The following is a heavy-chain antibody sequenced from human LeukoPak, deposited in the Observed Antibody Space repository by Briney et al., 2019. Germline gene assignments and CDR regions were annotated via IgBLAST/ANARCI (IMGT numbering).Heavy chain of an antibody. CDR2: VTPIFGTA. J-gene: IGHJ4*02. CDR3: AREQLGEGVVTLIH. Sequence: GSSVKVSCKVSGDTFNTHAVSWVRQAPGQGPEWMGGVTPIFGTANYAQKFQGRVTITADESTNTAYMELNSLRSEDTAVYYCAREQLGEGVVTLIHWGQGTLVTVSS. V-gene: IGHV1-69*01. D-gene: IGHD3-3*01. CDR1: GDTFNTHA.